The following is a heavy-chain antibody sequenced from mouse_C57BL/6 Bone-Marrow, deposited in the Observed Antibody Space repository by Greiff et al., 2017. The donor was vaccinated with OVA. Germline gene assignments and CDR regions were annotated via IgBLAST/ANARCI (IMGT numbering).Heavy chain of an antibody. CDR3: ARRLYSNHFDY. CDR1: GFTFSDYG. Sequence: DVHLVESGGGLVKPGGSLKLSCAASGFTFSDYGMHWVRQAPEKGLEWVAYISSGSSTIYYADTVKGRFTISRDNAKNTLFLQMTSLRSEDTAMYYCARRLYSNHFDYWGQGTTLTVSS. CDR2: ISSGSSTI. V-gene: IGHV5-17*01. D-gene: IGHD2-5*01. J-gene: IGHJ2*01.